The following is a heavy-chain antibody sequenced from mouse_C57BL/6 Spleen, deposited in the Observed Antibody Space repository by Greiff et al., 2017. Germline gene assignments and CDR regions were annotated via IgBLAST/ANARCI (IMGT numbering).Heavy chain of an antibody. V-gene: IGHV1-39*01. Sequence: EVQLLQSGPDLVKPGASVKISCTASGYSFTDYNMNWVQQSKGKSLEWIGVINPNYGTTSYKQKIKGKATLTVDQSSSTAYMQRNSLTSENSAVYYCARAGYGQRFDYWGQGTTLTVSS. CDR2: INPNYGTT. D-gene: IGHD2-10*02. CDR3: ARAGYGQRFDY. CDR1: GYSFTDYN. J-gene: IGHJ2*01.